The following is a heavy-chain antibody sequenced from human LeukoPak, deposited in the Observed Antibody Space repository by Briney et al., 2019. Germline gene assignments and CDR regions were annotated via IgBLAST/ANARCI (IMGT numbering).Heavy chain of an antibody. CDR3: AEGSGSGWYGWFDP. D-gene: IGHD6-19*01. CDR2: INASEVNT. CDR1: KFTFSAYA. J-gene: IGHJ5*02. Sequence: GGSLRLSCAASKFTFSAYAMYWVRQAPGKGLEWVSYINASEVNTYYADSVKGRFTISRDHSKNTLYLQMNSLRAEDTAVYYGAEGSGSGWYGWFDPWGQGTLVTVSS. V-gene: IGHV3-23*01.